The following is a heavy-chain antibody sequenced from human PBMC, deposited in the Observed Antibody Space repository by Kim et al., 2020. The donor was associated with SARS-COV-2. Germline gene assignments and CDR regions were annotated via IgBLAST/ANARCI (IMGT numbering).Heavy chain of an antibody. CDR2: IKSKINGGTT. Sequence: GGSLRLSCAASGFTFSNAWMNWVRQAPGKGLEWVGRIKSKINGGTTGYAAPVKGRFTISRDDSKNTLYLQMSSLKTEDTAVYYCTCDLGDYCGGDCYSRVWGRGTTVTVSS. J-gene: IGHJ6*02. V-gene: IGHV3-15*01. CDR1: GFTFSNAW. CDR3: TCDLGDYCGGDCYSRV. D-gene: IGHD2-21*02.